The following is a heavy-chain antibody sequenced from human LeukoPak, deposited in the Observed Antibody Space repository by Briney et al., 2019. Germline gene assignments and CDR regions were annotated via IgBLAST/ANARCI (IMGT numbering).Heavy chain of an antibody. D-gene: IGHD6-19*01. CDR1: GYSFTTYW. Sequence: GESLKISCQGSGYSFTTYWIGWVRQMPGKGLEWMGIIYPGDSDTRYSLSFQGQVTISADKSISTAYLQWSSLKASDTAMYYCARHPSYTSGWPLDYWGQGTLVTVSS. V-gene: IGHV5-51*01. CDR3: ARHPSYTSGWPLDY. CDR2: IYPGDSDT. J-gene: IGHJ4*02.